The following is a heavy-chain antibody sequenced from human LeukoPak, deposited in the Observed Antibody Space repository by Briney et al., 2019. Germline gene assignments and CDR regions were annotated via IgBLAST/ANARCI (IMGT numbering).Heavy chain of an antibody. V-gene: IGHV4-39*07. Sequence: SETLSLTCIVSGGSISSTSYYWSWIRQPPGKGLEWIGEINHSGSTNYNPSLKSRVTISVDTSKNQFSLKLSSVTAADTAVYYCARVLLWFGYRDAFDIWGQGTMVTVSS. D-gene: IGHD3-10*01. J-gene: IGHJ3*02. CDR1: GGSISSTSYY. CDR3: ARVLLWFGYRDAFDI. CDR2: INHSGST.